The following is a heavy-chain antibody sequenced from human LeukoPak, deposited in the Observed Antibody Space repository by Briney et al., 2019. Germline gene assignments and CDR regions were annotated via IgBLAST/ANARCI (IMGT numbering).Heavy chain of an antibody. D-gene: IGHD5-24*01. V-gene: IGHV3-23*01. CDR2: ISGSGGST. J-gene: IGHJ3*02. Sequence: PGGSLRLSCAASGFTFSSYGMSWVRQAPGKGLEWVSAISGSGGSTYYADSVKGRFTISRDNSKNTLYLQMNSLRAEDTAVYYCAKDLRDLDKRGAFDIWGQGTMVTVSS. CDR1: GFTFSSYG. CDR3: AKDLRDLDKRGAFDI.